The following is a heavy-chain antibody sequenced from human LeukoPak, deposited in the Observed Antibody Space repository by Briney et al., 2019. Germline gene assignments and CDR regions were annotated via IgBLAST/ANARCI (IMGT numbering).Heavy chain of an antibody. CDR3: ARVDRYHFYLDV. CDR1: GCTFRTYS. J-gene: IGHJ6*03. CDR2: IIPIFGTP. Sequence: SVKVSCKASGCTFRTYSVTWVRQAPGQGLEWMGGIIPIFGTPNYAQKFQGRVKVTTDDATGTAYMELCSLMSEDTAIYYCARVDRYHFYLDVWGKGTPVTVSS. V-gene: IGHV1-69*05.